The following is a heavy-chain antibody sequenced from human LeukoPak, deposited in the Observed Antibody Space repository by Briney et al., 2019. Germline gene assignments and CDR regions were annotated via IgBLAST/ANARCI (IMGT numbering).Heavy chain of an antibody. CDR3: AVGEVVPAAMLGY. V-gene: IGHV3-48*01. Sequence: PGGSLRLSCAASGFTFSSYSMNWVRQAPGKGLEWVSYISSSSSTIYYADSVKGRFTISRDNAKSSLYLQMDSLRAEDTAVYYCAVGEVVPAAMLGYWGQGTLVTVSS. J-gene: IGHJ4*02. D-gene: IGHD2-2*01. CDR1: GFTFSSYS. CDR2: ISSSSSTI.